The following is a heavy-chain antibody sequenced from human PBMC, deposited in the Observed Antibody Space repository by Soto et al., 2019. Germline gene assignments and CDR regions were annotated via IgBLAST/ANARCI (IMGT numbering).Heavy chain of an antibody. CDR1: GGTFKSYT. D-gene: IGHD1-1*01. Sequence: ISCKACGGTFKSYTISWVRQAPGQGIEWMGRIIPILGIANYAQKFQGRVTITADKSTSTAYMELSSLRSEDTAVYYCASIGETVGAFDIWGQGTMVTVSS. V-gene: IGHV1-69*02. J-gene: IGHJ3*02. CDR2: IIPILGIA. CDR3: ASIGETVGAFDI.